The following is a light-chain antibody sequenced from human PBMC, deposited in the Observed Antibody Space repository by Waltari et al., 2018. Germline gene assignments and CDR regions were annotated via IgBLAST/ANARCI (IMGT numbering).Light chain of an antibody. CDR3: ETGGHGTWV. Sequence: QLVLTQSPSASASLGTPVNLTCTLTSGHNRNIFASLQQQPGKGPRYLMQVNRDGSHRKGDEIPDRFSGSSSGAERYLTISSLQAEDEADYYCETGGHGTWVFGGGTKLTVL. CDR2: VNRDGSH. CDR1: SGHNRNI. V-gene: IGLV4-69*01. J-gene: IGLJ3*02.